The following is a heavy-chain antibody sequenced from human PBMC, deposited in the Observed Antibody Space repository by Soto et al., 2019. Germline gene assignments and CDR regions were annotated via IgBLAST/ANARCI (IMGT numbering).Heavy chain of an antibody. V-gene: IGHV4-59*01. D-gene: IGHD3-9*01. CDR1: GGSIRDYF. CDR2: ISSSGTI. CDR3: ARDRKLVIPGNYYYYGMDV. Sequence: QLLLQESGPGLVKPSETLSLTCSVSGGSIRDYFWPWVRQPPGKGLEWIGYISSSGTINYNSSLQSRVTISLDTSRNHFSLKLSSVTTADTAVYFCARDRKLVIPGNYYYYGMDVWGQGTTVTVSS. J-gene: IGHJ6*02.